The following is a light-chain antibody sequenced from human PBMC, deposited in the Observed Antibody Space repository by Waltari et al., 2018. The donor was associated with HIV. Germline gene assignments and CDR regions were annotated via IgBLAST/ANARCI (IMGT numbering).Light chain of an antibody. J-gene: IGKJ5*01. CDR1: QNVRFNSNKKNS. CDR3: QQYYSSPFT. Sequence: DIVMTQSPDSLTVSLGERATLNSKSSQNVRFNSNKKNSLAWDQHKSGQPPKLLIYGASSRAFGVPDRFSGGGSGTDFTLTISNLQAEDVATYYCQQYYSSPFTFGQGTRLEIK. V-gene: IGKV4-1*01. CDR2: GAS.